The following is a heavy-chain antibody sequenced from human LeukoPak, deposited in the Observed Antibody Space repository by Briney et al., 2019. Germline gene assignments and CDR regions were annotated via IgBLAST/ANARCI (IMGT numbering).Heavy chain of an antibody. CDR3: RCRCDY. V-gene: IGHV3-23*01. J-gene: IGHJ4*02. Sequence: GGSLRLSCAASGFTFNSYAMSCVRQAPGKGLEWVSAISCSGGSTYYADSVKGRFTISRDNAKNTLYLQMNSLRAEDTAVYYCRCRCDYWGQGTLVTVSS. CDR2: ISCSGGST. CDR1: GFTFNSYA. D-gene: IGHD4-17*01.